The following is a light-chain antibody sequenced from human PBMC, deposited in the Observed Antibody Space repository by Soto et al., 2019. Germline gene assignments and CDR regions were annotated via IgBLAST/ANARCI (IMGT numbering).Light chain of an antibody. CDR3: QQYGTSPWT. CDR2: GAS. V-gene: IGKV3-20*01. J-gene: IGKJ1*01. CDR1: SGFNSSY. Sequence: EIVFTQSSGTLSLSPGGRATLSCRASSGFNSSYLAWYQQKPGQAPRLLIYGASSRATGIPDRISGSGSGTDFTLTISRLEAEDFALYYCQQYGTSPWTFGQGTKVEIK.